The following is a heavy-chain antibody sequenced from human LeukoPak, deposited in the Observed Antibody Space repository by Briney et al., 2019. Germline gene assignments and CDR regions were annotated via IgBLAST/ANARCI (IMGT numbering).Heavy chain of an antibody. CDR2: INHSGST. D-gene: IGHD1-26*01. V-gene: IGHV4-34*01. J-gene: IGHJ4*02. CDR1: GGSFSGYY. CDR3: ASMAVGATDFDY. Sequence: SETLSLTCAVYGGSFSGYYWSWIRQPPGKGLEWIGEINHSGSTNYNPSLKSRVTISVDTSKNQFSLKLSSVTAADTAVYYCASMAVGATDFDYWGQGTLVTVSS.